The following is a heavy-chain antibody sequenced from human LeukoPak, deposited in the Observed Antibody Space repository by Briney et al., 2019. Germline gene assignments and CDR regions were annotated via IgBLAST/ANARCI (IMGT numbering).Heavy chain of an antibody. Sequence: ASVKVSCKASGYTFTSYGISWVRQAPGQGLEWMGWISAYNGNTNYAQKLQGRVTMTTDTSTSTAYMELRSLRSDDTAVYYCARGRIKPRLQSPVDAFDIWGQGTMVTVSS. V-gene: IGHV1-18*01. CDR2: ISAYNGNT. CDR3: ARGRIKPRLQSPVDAFDI. CDR1: GYTFTSYG. D-gene: IGHD5-12*01. J-gene: IGHJ3*02.